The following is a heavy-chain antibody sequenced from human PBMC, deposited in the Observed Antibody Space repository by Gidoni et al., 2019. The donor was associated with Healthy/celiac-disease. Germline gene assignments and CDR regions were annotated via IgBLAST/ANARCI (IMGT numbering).Heavy chain of an antibody. CDR2: ISWNSGSI. V-gene: IGHV3-9*01. Sequence: EVQLVESGGGLVQPGRSLRLSCAASGFTFDAYAMHWVRQAPGKGLEWVSGISWNSGSIGYADSVKGRFTISRDNAKNSLYLQMNSLRAEDTALYYCAKAFRFLEWLAQVDYWGQGTLVTVSS. J-gene: IGHJ4*02. D-gene: IGHD3-3*01. CDR1: GFTFDAYA. CDR3: AKAFRFLEWLAQVDY.